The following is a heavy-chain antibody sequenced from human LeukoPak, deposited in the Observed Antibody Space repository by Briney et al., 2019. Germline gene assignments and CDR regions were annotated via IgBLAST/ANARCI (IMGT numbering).Heavy chain of an antibody. CDR1: GFTFSSYW. D-gene: IGHD2-21*01. J-gene: IGHJ4*02. Sequence: PGGSLRLSCAASGFTFSSYWMTWVRQAPGKGLEWVACINQDGSDRYYVDSVKGRSTISRDNAKNSLYLQLDSLRAEDTAVYYCARDYPSIPTAVGYFFDYWGLGTMVTVSS. CDR3: ARDYPSIPTAVGYFFDY. V-gene: IGHV3-7*01. CDR2: INQDGSDR.